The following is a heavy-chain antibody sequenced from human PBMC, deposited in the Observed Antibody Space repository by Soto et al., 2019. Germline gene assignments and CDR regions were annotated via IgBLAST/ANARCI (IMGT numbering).Heavy chain of an antibody. D-gene: IGHD3-10*01. V-gene: IGHV3-7*01. Sequence: GGSLRLSCAASGFTFSSYWMSWVSQAPGKGLEWVANIKQDGSEKYYVDSVKGRFTISRDNAKNSLYLQMNSLRAEDTAVYYCARDRANYYGSGSYPYYFDYWGQGTLVTVSS. J-gene: IGHJ4*02. CDR1: GFTFSSYW. CDR3: ARDRANYYGSGSYPYYFDY. CDR2: IKQDGSEK.